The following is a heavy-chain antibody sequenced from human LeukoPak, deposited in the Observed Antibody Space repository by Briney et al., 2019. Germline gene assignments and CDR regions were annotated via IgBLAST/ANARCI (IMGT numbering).Heavy chain of an antibody. J-gene: IGHJ4*02. CDR1: GGSISSGSYY. CDR2: IYTSGST. Sequence: PSETLSLTCTVSGGSISSGSYYWSWIRQPAGKGLEWIGRIYTSGSTNYNPSLKSRVTISVDTSKNQFSLKLSSVTAADTAVYYCAAGIAAAGTLYNYFDYWGQGTLVTVSS. CDR3: AAGIAAAGTLYNYFDY. V-gene: IGHV4-61*02. D-gene: IGHD6-13*01.